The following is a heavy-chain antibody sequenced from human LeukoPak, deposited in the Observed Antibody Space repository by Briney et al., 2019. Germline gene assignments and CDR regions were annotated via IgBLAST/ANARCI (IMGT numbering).Heavy chain of an antibody. V-gene: IGHV4-59*01. CDR2: IYYSGST. J-gene: IGHJ6*02. CDR3: ARAPRSYYYYGMDV. Sequence: SETLSLTCTVSGGSISSYYWSWIRQPPGKGLEWIGYIYYSGSTNYNPSLKSRVTISVDTSKNQFSLKLSSVTAADTAVYYCARAPRSYYYYGMDVWGQGTTVTVFS. CDR1: GGSISSYY.